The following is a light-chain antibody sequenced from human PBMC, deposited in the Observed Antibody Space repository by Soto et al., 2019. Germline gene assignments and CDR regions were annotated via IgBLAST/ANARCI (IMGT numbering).Light chain of an antibody. Sequence: DIVLTQSPGTLSLSPGERATLSCRASQTVSSGYLAWYQQKHGQAPRLLIYGASSRATGIPDRFSGSGSGTDFTLTISRLEPEDFAVYSCQQYSRSPPTFGHGTKVDIK. CDR3: QQYSRSPPT. CDR1: QTVSSGY. V-gene: IGKV3-20*01. J-gene: IGKJ1*01. CDR2: GAS.